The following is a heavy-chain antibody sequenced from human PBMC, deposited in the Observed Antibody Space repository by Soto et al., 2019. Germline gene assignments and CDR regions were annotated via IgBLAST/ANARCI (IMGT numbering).Heavy chain of an antibody. V-gene: IGHV3-7*03. CDR2: IKQDGSEK. J-gene: IGHJ4*02. Sequence: GGSLRLSCAASGFTFGSYWMSWVRQAPGKGLEWVANIKQDGSEKYYVDSVKGRFTISRDNAKNSLYLQMNSLRAGDTAVYYCARDRLEVGFGEFPSYFDYWGQGTLVTVSS. CDR3: ARDRLEVGFGEFPSYFDY. D-gene: IGHD3-10*01. CDR1: GFTFGSYW.